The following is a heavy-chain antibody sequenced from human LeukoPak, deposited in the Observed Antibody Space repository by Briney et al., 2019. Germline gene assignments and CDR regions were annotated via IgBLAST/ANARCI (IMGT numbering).Heavy chain of an antibody. CDR2: INSDGSST. J-gene: IGHJ1*01. V-gene: IGHV3-74*01. D-gene: IGHD3-22*01. Sequence: GGSLRLSCAASGFTFSSYWMHWVRQAPGKGLVWVSRINSDGSSTSYADSVKGRFTISRDNAKNTLYLQMNSLRAEDTAVYYCSTDYYDSKAPYFQHWGQGNLVTVSS. CDR3: STDYYDSKAPYFQH. CDR1: GFTFSSYW.